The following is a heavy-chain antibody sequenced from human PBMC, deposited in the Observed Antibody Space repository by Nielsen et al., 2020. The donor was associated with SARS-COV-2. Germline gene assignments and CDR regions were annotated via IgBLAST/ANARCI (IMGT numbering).Heavy chain of an antibody. Sequence: WIRQPPGKGLEWVAVISYDGSNKYYADSVKGRFTISRDNSKNTLYLQMNSLRAEDTAVYYCAKDRYYYDSSGYYYSPYYYYGMDVWGQGTTVTVSS. J-gene: IGHJ6*02. CDR2: ISYDGSNK. CDR3: AKDRYYYDSSGYYYSPYYYYGMDV. V-gene: IGHV3-30*18. D-gene: IGHD3-22*01.